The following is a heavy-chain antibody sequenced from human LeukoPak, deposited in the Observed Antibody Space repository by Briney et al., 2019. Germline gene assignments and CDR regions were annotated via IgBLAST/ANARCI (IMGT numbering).Heavy chain of an antibody. CDR2: IKSKTDGGTT. CDR3: TTGSDIVVVPEAFDI. Sequence: PGGSLRLSCAASGFTFSNYAMSWVRQAPGKGLEWVGRIKSKTDGGTTDYAAPVKGRFTISRDDSKNTLYLQMNSLKTEDTAVYYCTTGSDIVVVPEAFDIWGQGTMVTVSS. V-gene: IGHV3-15*01. J-gene: IGHJ3*02. CDR1: GFTFSNYA. D-gene: IGHD2-2*01.